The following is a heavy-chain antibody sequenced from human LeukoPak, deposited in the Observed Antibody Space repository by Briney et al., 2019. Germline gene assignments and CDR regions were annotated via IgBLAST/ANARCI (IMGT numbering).Heavy chain of an antibody. J-gene: IGHJ3*02. D-gene: IGHD3-16*02. CDR2: ISYDGSNK. Sequence: GGSLRLSCAASGFTFSSYGMHWVRQAPGKGLEWVAVISYDGSNKYYADSVKGRFTISRDNSKNTLYLQMNSLRAEDTAVYYCARVPFYVWGSYRRAFDIWGQGTMVTVSS. V-gene: IGHV3-30*03. CDR3: ARVPFYVWGSYRRAFDI. CDR1: GFTFSSYG.